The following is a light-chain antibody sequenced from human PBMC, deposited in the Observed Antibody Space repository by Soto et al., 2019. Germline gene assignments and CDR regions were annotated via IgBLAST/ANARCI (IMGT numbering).Light chain of an antibody. CDR3: QQSYNTPRT. V-gene: IGKV1-39*01. CDR2: AAS. CDR1: QSINSY. Sequence: DIQMTQSPSSLSASVGDRVTITCRASQSINSYLNWYQQKPGEAPNLLIYAASNLQSGVPSRFSGSGSGTDFTLTISSLQPEDFATYYCQQSYNTPRTFGQGTKV. J-gene: IGKJ1*01.